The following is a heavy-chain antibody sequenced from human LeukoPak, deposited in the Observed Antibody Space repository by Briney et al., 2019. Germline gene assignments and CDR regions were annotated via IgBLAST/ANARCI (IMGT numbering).Heavy chain of an antibody. Sequence: GGSLRLSCAASGFTFSGYSMNWVRQAPGKGLEWVSSISSSSSYIYYADSVKGRFTISRDNAKNSLYLQMNSLRAEDTAVYYCAVRDSSGYTSYYYYYMDVWGKGTTVTVSS. J-gene: IGHJ6*03. CDR1: GFTFSGYS. V-gene: IGHV3-21*01. D-gene: IGHD3-22*01. CDR3: AVRDSSGYTSYYYYYMDV. CDR2: ISSSSSYI.